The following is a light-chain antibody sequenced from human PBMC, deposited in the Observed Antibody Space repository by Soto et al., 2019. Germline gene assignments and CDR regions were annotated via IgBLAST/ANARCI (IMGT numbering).Light chain of an antibody. J-gene: IGKJ1*01. V-gene: IGKV1-5*01. Sequence: DIQMTQSPSTLSASVGDRVTVTCRASQSISHFLAWYQQKPGKVPKLLIYDASNLGSGVPSRFSGSGSGTDFTLTISGLQPDDFTTYYCLQYTSYSRAFGQGTKV. CDR1: QSISHF. CDR3: LQYTSYSRA. CDR2: DAS.